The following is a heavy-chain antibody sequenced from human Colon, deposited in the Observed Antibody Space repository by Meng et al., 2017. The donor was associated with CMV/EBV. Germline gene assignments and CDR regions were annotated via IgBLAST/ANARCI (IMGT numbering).Heavy chain of an antibody. J-gene: IGHJ6*02. V-gene: IGHV1-8*02. CDR3: ARGHYDFWSGHSYSYGMDV. Sequence: ASVKVSCKASGYTFTNYDINWVRQAAGLGLEWMGWMNVNSGNTGYAQKFQGRVSITRNTTITTAYMELSSLTSEDTAVYYCARGHYDFWSGHSYSYGMDVWGQGTTVTVSS. D-gene: IGHD3-3*01. CDR2: MNVNSGNT. CDR1: GYTFTNYD.